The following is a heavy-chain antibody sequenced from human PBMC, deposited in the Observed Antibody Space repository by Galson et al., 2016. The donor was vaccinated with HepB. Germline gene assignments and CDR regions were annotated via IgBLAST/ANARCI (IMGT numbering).Heavy chain of an antibody. CDR2: VNHRGTT. J-gene: IGHJ4*01. Sequence: LTCTVSGESLSGYFWSWIRQPPGKGLEWIGEVNHRGTTNYDPSLESRVTISADTSKNQFSLNLSSVTAADTAVYFCARDGFSGFGSFFDYWGHGALVTVSS. CDR3: ARDGFSGFGSFFDY. D-gene: IGHD3-10*01. CDR1: GESLSGYF. V-gene: IGHV4-34*01.